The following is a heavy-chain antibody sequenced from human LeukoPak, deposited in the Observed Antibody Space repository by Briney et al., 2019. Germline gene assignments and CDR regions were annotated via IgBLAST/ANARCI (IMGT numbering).Heavy chain of an antibody. CDR1: GFTFSSYA. CDR3: ATSDYYDSSGYRGYFDY. V-gene: IGHV3-23*01. J-gene: IGHJ4*02. Sequence: GGSLRLSCAASGFTFSSYATSWVRQAPGKGLEWVSAISGNGGSTYYADSVKGRFIISRDNSKKTLYLQMSSLRAEDTAVYYCATSDYYDSSGYRGYFDYWGQGTLVTVSS. CDR2: ISGNGGST. D-gene: IGHD3-22*01.